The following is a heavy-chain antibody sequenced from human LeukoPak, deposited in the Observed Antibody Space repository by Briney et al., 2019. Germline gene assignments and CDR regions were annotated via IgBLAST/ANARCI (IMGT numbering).Heavy chain of an antibody. V-gene: IGHV3-21*01. CDR3: ARDQDGGGPHDY. CDR2: ISSSSSYI. D-gene: IGHD3-10*01. CDR1: GFTFSSYS. J-gene: IGHJ4*02. Sequence: GGSLRLSCAASGFTFSSYSMNWVRQAPGKGLEWVSSISSSSSYIYYADSVKGRFTISRDNAKNSLYLQMNSLRAVDTAVYYCARDQDGGGPHDYWGQGTLVTVSS.